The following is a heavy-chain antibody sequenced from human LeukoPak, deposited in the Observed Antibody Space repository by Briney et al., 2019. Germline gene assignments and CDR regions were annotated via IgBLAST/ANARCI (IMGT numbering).Heavy chain of an antibody. J-gene: IGHJ5*02. CDR3: ARRPPNNWNQRRGWFDP. CDR1: GGSFSGYY. V-gene: IGHV4-34*01. Sequence: SGTLSLTCAVYGGSFSGYYWSWIRQPPGKGLEWIGEINHSGSTNYNPSLKSRVTISVDTSKNQFSLKLSSVTAADTAVYYCARRPPNNWNQRRGWFDPWGQGTLVTVSS. CDR2: INHSGST. D-gene: IGHD1-20*01.